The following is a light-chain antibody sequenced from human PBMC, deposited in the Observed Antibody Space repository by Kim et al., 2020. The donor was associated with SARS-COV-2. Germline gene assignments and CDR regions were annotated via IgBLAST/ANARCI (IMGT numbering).Light chain of an antibody. V-gene: IGKV3-20*01. CDR1: QSGFSSY. CDR2: DTS. CDR3: QQYGSSPWT. J-gene: IGKJ1*01. Sequence: EIVLTQSPGTLSLSPGETATLSCRASQSGFSSYLAWFQQKPGQAPRLLIYDTSTRAPGVPDRFSGSGSGPDFTLTISSLEPEDFAVYYCQQYGSSPWTFGQGTKVDIK.